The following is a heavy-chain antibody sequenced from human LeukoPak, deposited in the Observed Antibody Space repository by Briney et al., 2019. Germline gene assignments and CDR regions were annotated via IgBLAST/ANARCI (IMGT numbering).Heavy chain of an antibody. V-gene: IGHV3-21*01. CDR2: ISSRGTYI. Sequence: GGSLRLSCAVSGFTFSSYTMNWVRQAPGQGLEWVSSISSRGTYIYYAESVKGRFTISRDNAKNSVFLDMDSLRAEDTAVYYCAKEGSLDDYGDYYFQHWGQGTLVTVSS. J-gene: IGHJ1*01. D-gene: IGHD4-17*01. CDR1: GFTFSSYT. CDR3: AKEGSLDDYGDYYFQH.